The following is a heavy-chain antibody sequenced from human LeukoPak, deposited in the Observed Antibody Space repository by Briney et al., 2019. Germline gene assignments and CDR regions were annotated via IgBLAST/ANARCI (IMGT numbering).Heavy chain of an antibody. Sequence: GRSLRLSCAASGFTFRSYGMHWVRQAPGKGLEWVAVIWYDGSNKYYADSVKGRFTISRDNSKNTLYLQMNSLRAEDTAVYYCARVPCGGDRYWVDYWGQGTLVTVSS. CDR2: IWYDGSNK. D-gene: IGHD2-21*02. CDR1: GFTFRSYG. J-gene: IGHJ4*02. V-gene: IGHV3-33*01. CDR3: ARVPCGGDRYWVDY.